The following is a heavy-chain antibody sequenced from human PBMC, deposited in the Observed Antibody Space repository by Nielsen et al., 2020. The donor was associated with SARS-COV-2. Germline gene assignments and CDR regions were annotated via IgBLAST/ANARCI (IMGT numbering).Heavy chain of an antibody. CDR3: ARDRGQLGHFDY. Sequence: GESLKISCAASGFTFSSYAMHWVRQALGKGLEYVSAISSNGGSTYYANSVKGRFTISRDNSKNTLYLQMGSLRAEDMAVYYCARDRGQLGHFDYWGQGTLVTVSS. CDR2: ISSNGGST. CDR1: GFTFSSYA. J-gene: IGHJ4*02. D-gene: IGHD6-6*01. V-gene: IGHV3-64*01.